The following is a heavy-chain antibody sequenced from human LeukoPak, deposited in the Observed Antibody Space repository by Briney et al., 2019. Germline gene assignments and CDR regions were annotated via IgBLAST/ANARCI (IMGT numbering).Heavy chain of an antibody. CDR1: GFTFSTYV. V-gene: IGHV3-64D*06. Sequence: GGSLRLSCSVSGFTFSTYVMHWVRQAPGKGLEYVSAISSNGDNTYYADSVKGRFTISRDNPKNTLYLQMSSLRADDTAVYYCVRGTGYWGQGTLVTVSS. J-gene: IGHJ4*02. CDR2: ISSNGDNT. CDR3: VRGTGY.